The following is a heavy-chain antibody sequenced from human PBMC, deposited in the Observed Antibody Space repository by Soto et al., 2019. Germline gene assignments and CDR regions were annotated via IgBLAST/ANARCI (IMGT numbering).Heavy chain of an antibody. J-gene: IGHJ6*02. V-gene: IGHV5-51*01. CDR1: GDSFTSYC. CDR3: ARLKGIVLVPAYYGMDV. D-gene: IGHD2-2*01. Sequence: GESLRLSWNVAGDSFTSYCSGWMRQMPGKGLEWMGIIYPGDSDTRYSPSFQGQVTISADKSISTAYLQWSSLKASDTAMYYCARLKGIVLVPAYYGMDVWGQGTTVTV. CDR2: IYPGDSDT.